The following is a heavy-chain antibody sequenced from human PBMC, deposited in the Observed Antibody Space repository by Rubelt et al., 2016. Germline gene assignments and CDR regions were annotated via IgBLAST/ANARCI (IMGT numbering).Heavy chain of an antibody. CDR3: ASGPLGIRDY. CDR1: GFTFDDYA. V-gene: IGHV3-23*01. D-gene: IGHD7-27*01. CDR2: ISGSGGST. J-gene: IGHJ4*02. Sequence: EDGGGLVQPGRSLRLSCAASGFTFDDYAMHWVRQAPGKGLEWVSAISGSGGSTYYADSVKGRFTISRDNSKNTLYLQMNSLRAEDTAVYYCASGPLGIRDYWGQGTLVTVSS.